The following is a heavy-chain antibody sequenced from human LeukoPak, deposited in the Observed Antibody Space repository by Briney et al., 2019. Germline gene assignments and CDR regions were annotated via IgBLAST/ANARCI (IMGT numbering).Heavy chain of an antibody. CDR1: GFSLSTSGMC. Sequence: CGPTLVNPTQTLSLTCTFAGFSLSTSGMCVSWVRQPPGKALEWLALIDWDEDKYYSTSLKTRLTITKDTSKNQVVLTMTNMGPVDTATYYCARYVDTLFDYWGQGTLVTVSS. CDR3: ARYVDTLFDY. CDR2: IDWDEDK. D-gene: IGHD5-18*01. V-gene: IGHV2-70*20. J-gene: IGHJ4*02.